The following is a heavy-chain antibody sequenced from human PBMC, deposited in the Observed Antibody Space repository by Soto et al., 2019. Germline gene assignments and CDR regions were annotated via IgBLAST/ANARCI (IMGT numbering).Heavy chain of an antibody. V-gene: IGHV3-23*01. J-gene: IGHJ4*02. D-gene: IGHD3-9*01. Sequence: GGSLRLSCAASGFTFSSYAMSWVRQAPGKGLEWVSAISGSGGSTYYADSVKGRFTISRDNSKNTLYLQMNSLRAEDTAVYYCAKDTYYDILTGYYDPPFDYWGQGTLVTVSS. CDR3: AKDTYYDILTGYYDPPFDY. CDR1: GFTFSSYA. CDR2: ISGSGGST.